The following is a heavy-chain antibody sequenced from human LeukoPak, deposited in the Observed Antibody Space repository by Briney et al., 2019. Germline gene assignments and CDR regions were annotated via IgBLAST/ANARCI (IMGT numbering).Heavy chain of an antibody. Sequence: ASVKVSCTASGYTFTSYDVNWVRQATGQGLEWMGWMNPNSGNTGYAQKFQGRVTMTRNTSISTAYMELSSLRSEDTAVYYCARDFWSGYYKWNDYYYYYGMDVWGQGTTVTVSS. CDR3: ARDFWSGYYKWNDYYYYYGMDV. CDR1: GYTFTSYD. D-gene: IGHD3-3*01. J-gene: IGHJ6*02. CDR2: MNPNSGNT. V-gene: IGHV1-8*01.